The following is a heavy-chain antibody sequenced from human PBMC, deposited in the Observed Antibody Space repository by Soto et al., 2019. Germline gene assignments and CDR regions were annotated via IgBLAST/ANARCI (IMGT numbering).Heavy chain of an antibody. D-gene: IGHD2-8*01. J-gene: IGHJ3*02. Sequence: ASVKVSCQASGYTFTGYYMHWVRQAPGQGLEGMGWINPNSGGTNYAQKFQGRVTMTRDTSNSTAYMELSRLRSYDTAVYYCARVGRKYCTNGVCYDAFDIWGQGTMVTVSS. V-gene: IGHV1-2*02. CDR2: INPNSGGT. CDR3: ARVGRKYCTNGVCYDAFDI. CDR1: GYTFTGYY.